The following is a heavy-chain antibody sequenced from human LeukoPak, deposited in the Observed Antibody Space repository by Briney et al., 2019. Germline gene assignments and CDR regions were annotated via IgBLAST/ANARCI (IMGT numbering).Heavy chain of an antibody. D-gene: IGHD3-22*01. J-gene: IGHJ4*02. V-gene: IGHV4-39*07. CDR2: IYYSGSA. Sequence: SETLSLTCTVSGGSISSSSYYWGWIRQPPGKGLEWIGSIYYSGSAYYNPSLKSRVTISVDTSKNQFSLKLSSVTAADTAVYYCARNYYDSSGYYYFYLDYWGQGTLVTVSS. CDR1: GGSISSSSYY. CDR3: ARNYYDSSGYYYFYLDY.